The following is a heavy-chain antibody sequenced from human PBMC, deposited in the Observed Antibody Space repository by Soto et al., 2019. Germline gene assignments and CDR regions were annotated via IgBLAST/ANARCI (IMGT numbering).Heavy chain of an antibody. Sequence: SETLSLTCTVSGGSMSRYFWSWIRQPPGKGLEWIEYIYYSGTTNYNPSLKSRVTTSLDTSKNQFSLKVVSLTAADTAFYYCARGRGGTYDAFDIWGPGTLVTV. CDR1: GGSMSRYF. CDR3: ARGRGGTYDAFDI. V-gene: IGHV4-59*01. D-gene: IGHD1-26*01. CDR2: IYYSGTT. J-gene: IGHJ3*02.